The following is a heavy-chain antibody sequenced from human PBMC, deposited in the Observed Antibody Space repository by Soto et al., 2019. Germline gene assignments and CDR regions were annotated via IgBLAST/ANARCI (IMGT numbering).Heavy chain of an antibody. D-gene: IGHD3-3*01. CDR2: INPDTGGT. J-gene: IGHJ4*02. V-gene: IGHV1-2*02. CDR1: GYTFSGYY. Sequence: GASVKVSCKASGYTFSGYYLHWVRQAPGQGLEWMGWINPDTGGTNYAEKFQGRVTMTRDTSISTAYLEVNGLTSDDTAVYYCAKEKGRRLRFLEWLPFSRPTPFDYWGQGTLVTVSS. CDR3: AKEKGRRLRFLEWLPFSRPTPFDY.